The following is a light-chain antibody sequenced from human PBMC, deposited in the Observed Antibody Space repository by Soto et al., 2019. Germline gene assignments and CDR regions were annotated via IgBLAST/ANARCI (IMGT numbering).Light chain of an antibody. Sequence: DIHLTHSPSFLSPSIVESVTITCRASQVISTSLAWYQVKPGKAPKLLIYAASTLESGVPSRFSATVSGTEFSLTITSLQPEDFATYYCQQLFDSPITFGQGTRLEIK. CDR2: AAS. V-gene: IGKV1-9*01. CDR1: QVISTS. J-gene: IGKJ5*01. CDR3: QQLFDSPIT.